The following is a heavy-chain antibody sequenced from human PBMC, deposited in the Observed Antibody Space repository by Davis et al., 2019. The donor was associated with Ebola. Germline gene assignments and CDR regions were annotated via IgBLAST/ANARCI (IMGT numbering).Heavy chain of an antibody. CDR3: ARAQFPTTSDH. CDR2: VIPMFGPT. Sequence: SVKVSCKASGYTFYTHHVAWVRQAPGLGLEWMGGVIPMFGPTTYAQKFQGRVTISADDSTTTAYLELSSLTPDDTAVYYCARAQFPTTSDHWGQGTLVTVSS. CDR1: GYTFYTHH. D-gene: IGHD1-1*01. V-gene: IGHV1-69*13. J-gene: IGHJ4*02.